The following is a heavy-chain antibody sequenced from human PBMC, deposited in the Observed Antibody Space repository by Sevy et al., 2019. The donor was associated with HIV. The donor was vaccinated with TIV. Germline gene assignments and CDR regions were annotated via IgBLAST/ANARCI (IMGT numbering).Heavy chain of an antibody. CDR2: ISVSGGST. J-gene: IGHJ6*03. V-gene: IGHV3-23*01. CDR1: GFTFSSYA. D-gene: IGHD6-13*01. Sequence: GGSLRLSCAASGFTFSSYAMSWVRQAPGKGLEWVSAISVSGGSTYYSDSVKGRFTISRDNSKNTLYLQMNSLRAEDTAVYYCAKRSADYSSSWISHYYYYYMDVWGKGTTVTVSS. CDR3: AKRSADYSSSWISHYYYYYMDV.